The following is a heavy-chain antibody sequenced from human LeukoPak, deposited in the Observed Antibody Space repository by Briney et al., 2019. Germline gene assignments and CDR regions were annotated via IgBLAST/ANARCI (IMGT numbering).Heavy chain of an antibody. V-gene: IGHV4-39*01. J-gene: IGHJ4*02. CDR3: ASLVVVVPAATYYFDY. CDR1: GGSISSSSYY. Sequence: SETLSLTCTVSGGSISSSSYYWGWIRQPPGKGLEWIGSIYYSGSTYYNPSLKSRVTISVDTSKNQFSLKLSSVTAADTAVCYCASLVVVVPAATYYFDYWGQGTLVTVSS. D-gene: IGHD2-2*01. CDR2: IYYSGST.